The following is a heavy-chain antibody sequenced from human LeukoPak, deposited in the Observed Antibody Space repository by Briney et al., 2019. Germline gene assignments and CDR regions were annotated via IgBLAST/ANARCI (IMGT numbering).Heavy chain of an antibody. CDR2: ISSSSRYI. V-gene: IGHV3-21*01. J-gene: IGHJ4*02. Sequence: KAGGSLRLSCAAPGFTFSSYSMNWVRQAPGKGLEWVSSISSSSRYIYYADSVKGRFTISRDNAKNSLYLQMNSQRAEDTAVYYCARGGSDILTQHDYWGQGTLVTVSS. CDR1: GFTFSSYS. D-gene: IGHD3-9*01. CDR3: ARGGSDILTQHDY.